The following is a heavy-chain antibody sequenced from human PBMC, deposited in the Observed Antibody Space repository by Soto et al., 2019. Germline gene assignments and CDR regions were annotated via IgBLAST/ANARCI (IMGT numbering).Heavy chain of an antibody. V-gene: IGHV3-48*01. Sequence: GGSLRLSCAASGFTFSSYSMNWVRQAPGKGLEWVSYISSSSSTIYYADSVKGRFTISRDNAKNSLYLQMNSLRAEDTAVYYCARDESWLRLDGAAFDIWGQGTMVTVSS. D-gene: IGHD5-12*01. CDR2: ISSSSSTI. CDR1: GFTFSSYS. CDR3: ARDESWLRLDGAAFDI. J-gene: IGHJ3*02.